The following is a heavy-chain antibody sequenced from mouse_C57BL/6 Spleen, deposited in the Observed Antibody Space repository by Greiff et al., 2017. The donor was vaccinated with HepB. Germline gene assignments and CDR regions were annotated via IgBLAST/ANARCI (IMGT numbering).Heavy chain of an antibody. CDR3: ARGESYDGYFFDV. D-gene: IGHD2-3*01. Sequence: EVQVVESEGGLVQPGSSMKLSCTASGFTFSDYYMAWVRQVPEKGLEWVANINYDGSSTYYLDSLKSRFIISRDNAKNILYLQMSSLKSEDTATYYCARGESYDGYFFDVWGTGTTVTVSS. CDR2: INYDGSST. CDR1: GFTFSDYY. V-gene: IGHV5-16*01. J-gene: IGHJ1*03.